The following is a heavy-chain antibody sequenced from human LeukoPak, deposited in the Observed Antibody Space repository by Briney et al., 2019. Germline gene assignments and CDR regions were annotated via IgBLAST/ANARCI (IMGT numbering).Heavy chain of an antibody. CDR1: GFTVSSNY. J-gene: IGHJ4*02. CDR2: ISSSSNYI. V-gene: IGHV3-21*01. CDR3: ARDLSYSSGWYHY. Sequence: GGSLRPSCAASGFTVSSNYMNWVRQAPGKGLEWVSSISSSSNYIFYADSLKGRFTISRDNAKNSLYLQMNSLRAEDTAVYYCARDLSYSSGWYHYWGQGTLVTVST. D-gene: IGHD6-19*01.